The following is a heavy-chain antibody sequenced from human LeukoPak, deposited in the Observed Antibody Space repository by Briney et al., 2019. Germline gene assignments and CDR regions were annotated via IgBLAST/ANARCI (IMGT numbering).Heavy chain of an antibody. CDR2: INPSGGST. V-gene: IGHV1-46*01. Sequence: ASVKVSCKASGYTFTSYYMHWVRQAPGQGLEWMGIINPSGGSTSYAQKFQGRVTMTRDTSTSTVYMELSSLRSEDTAVYYCARPRGQYSSSWYDYYGMDVWGQGTTVTVSS. CDR1: GYTFTSYY. D-gene: IGHD6-13*01. CDR3: ARPRGQYSSSWYDYYGMDV. J-gene: IGHJ6*02.